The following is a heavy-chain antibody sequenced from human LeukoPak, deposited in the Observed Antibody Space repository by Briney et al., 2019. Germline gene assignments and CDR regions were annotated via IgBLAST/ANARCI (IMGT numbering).Heavy chain of an antibody. V-gene: IGHV4-34*01. D-gene: IGHD5-24*01. CDR3: ARVGGWLQLKRWGFDY. Sequence: SETLTLTCAVYGGSLRSYYWSWIRESPGQGGEWSGEVSHSGTTTYNPSLKGRVIISMDTSKRQFSLKVTSVTAADTAIYYCARVGGWLQLKRWGFDYWGQGTPVTVSS. CDR2: VSHSGTT. J-gene: IGHJ4*02. CDR1: GGSLRSYY.